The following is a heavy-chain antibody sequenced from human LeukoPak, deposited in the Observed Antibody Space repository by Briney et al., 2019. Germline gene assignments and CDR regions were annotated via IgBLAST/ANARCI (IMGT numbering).Heavy chain of an antibody. CDR1: GYTFTSCD. J-gene: IGHJ4*02. CDR3: ARGSDYYGSGSYSPFDY. V-gene: IGHV1-8*01. CDR2: MNPNSGNT. Sequence: GASVKVSCKASGYTFTSCDINWVRQATGQGLEWMGWMNPNSGNTGYAQKLQGRVTMTRNTSISTAYMELSSLRSEDTAVYYCARGSDYYGSGSYSPFDYWGQGTLVTVSS. D-gene: IGHD3-10*01.